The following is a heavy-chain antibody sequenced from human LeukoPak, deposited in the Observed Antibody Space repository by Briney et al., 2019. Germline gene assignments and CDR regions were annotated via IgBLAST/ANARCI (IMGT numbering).Heavy chain of an antibody. Sequence: GGSLRLSCAASGFTFSSYSMNWVRQAPGKGLEWVSSISSSSSYIYYADSVKGRFTISGDNAKNSLYLQMNSLRAEDTAVYYCAREEQQLEYYFDYWGQGTLVTVSS. D-gene: IGHD6-13*01. CDR1: GFTFSSYS. V-gene: IGHV3-21*01. CDR2: ISSSSSYI. CDR3: AREEQQLEYYFDY. J-gene: IGHJ4*02.